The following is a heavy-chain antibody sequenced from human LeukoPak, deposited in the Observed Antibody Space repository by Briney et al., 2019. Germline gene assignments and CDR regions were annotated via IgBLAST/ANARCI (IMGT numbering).Heavy chain of an antibody. CDR2: ISAYNGYT. CDR1: GYTFTSYG. CDR3: ARRALDSSGYVAFDI. V-gene: IGHV1-18*01. J-gene: IGHJ3*02. D-gene: IGHD3-22*01. Sequence: ASVKVSCKASGYTFTSYGISWVRRAPGQGLEWMGWISAYNGYTNYAQKLQVRVTMTTDTSTSTAYMELRSLTSDDTAVFYCARRALDSSGYVAFDIWGQGAMVTVSS.